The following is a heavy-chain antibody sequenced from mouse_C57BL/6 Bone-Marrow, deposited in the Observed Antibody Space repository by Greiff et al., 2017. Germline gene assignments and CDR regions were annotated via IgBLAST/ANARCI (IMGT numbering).Heavy chain of an antibody. CDR3: ARRTTAYFDY. CDR1: GYTFTSYG. CDR2: IYPRSGNT. Sequence: QVHVKQSGAELARPGASVKLSCKASGYTFTSYGISWVKQRTGQGLEWIGEIYPRSGNTYYNEKFKGKATLTADKSSSTAYMELRSLTAEDSAVYFCARRTTAYFDYWGQGTTLTVSS. V-gene: IGHV1-81*01. J-gene: IGHJ2*01. D-gene: IGHD1-2*01.